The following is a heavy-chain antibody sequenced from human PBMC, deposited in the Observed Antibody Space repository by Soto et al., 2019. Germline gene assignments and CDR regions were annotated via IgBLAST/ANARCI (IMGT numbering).Heavy chain of an antibody. CDR3: ARDGYCSGGSCTNWFDP. Sequence: QVQLVQSGAEVKKPGSSVKVSCKASGGTFSSYAISWVRQAPGQGLEWMGGIIPIFGTANYAQKFQGRVTITADDSTSRAYMELSSLRSEDTAVYYCARDGYCSGGSCTNWFDPCGQGTLVTVSS. J-gene: IGHJ5*02. CDR2: IIPIFGTA. D-gene: IGHD2-15*01. CDR1: GGTFSSYA. V-gene: IGHV1-69*01.